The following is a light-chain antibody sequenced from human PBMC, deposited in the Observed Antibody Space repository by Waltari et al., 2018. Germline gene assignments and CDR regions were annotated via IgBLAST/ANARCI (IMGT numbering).Light chain of an antibody. CDR3: AAWDDSLSGRV. V-gene: IGLV1-47*01. Sequence: QSVLTQPPSASGTPGQRVTISCSGSRSNIGSNYVYWYQQLPGTAPKLLIYRNNRRPSGVPDLCSGSKSGTSASLAISGLRSEDEADYYGAAWDDSLSGRVFGGGTKVTVL. CDR1: RSNIGSNY. J-gene: IGLJ3*02. CDR2: RNN.